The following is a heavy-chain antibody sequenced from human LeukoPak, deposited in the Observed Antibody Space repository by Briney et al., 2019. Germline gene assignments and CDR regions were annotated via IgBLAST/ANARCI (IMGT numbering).Heavy chain of an antibody. CDR2: ISAYNGNT. Sequence: ASVKVSCKASGYTFTSYGISWVRQAPGQGLEWMGWISAYNGNTNYAQKLQGRVTMTTDTSTSTAYMELKSLRSDDTAVYYCARDAIMITFGGVIDLDYRGQGTLVTVSS. CDR3: ARDAIMITFGGVIDLDY. D-gene: IGHD3-16*02. J-gene: IGHJ4*02. V-gene: IGHV1-18*01. CDR1: GYTFTSYG.